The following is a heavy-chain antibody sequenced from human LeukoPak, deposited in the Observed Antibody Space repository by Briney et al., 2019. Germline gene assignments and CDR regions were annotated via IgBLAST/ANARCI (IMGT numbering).Heavy chain of an antibody. CDR1: GFTFSSYG. CDR3: AKDPRTYSSGQGSYFQH. Sequence: GGSLRLSCAVSGFTFSSYGMHWVRQAPGKGLEWVAVISYDGNNKYYADSVKGRFTISRDNSKYTLYLQMNSLRAEDTAVYYCAKDPRTYSSGQGSYFQHWGQGTLVTVSS. D-gene: IGHD6-19*01. J-gene: IGHJ1*01. CDR2: ISYDGNNK. V-gene: IGHV3-30*18.